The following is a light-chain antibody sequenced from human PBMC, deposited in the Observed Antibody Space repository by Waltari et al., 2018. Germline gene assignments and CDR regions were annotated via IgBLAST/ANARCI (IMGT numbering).Light chain of an antibody. CDR3: QSYDTSLSVV. V-gene: IGLV1-40*01. Sequence: QSVLTQPPSVSGAPGQRATISCTGSGSNIGAGYDVHWYQQLPRAAPKLLIYGSTSRPLGVPAQFFGSTSGTSASLAIIGLQAEDEAYYYCQSYDTSLSVVFGGGTKLTVL. J-gene: IGLJ3*02. CDR2: GST. CDR1: GSNIGAGYD.